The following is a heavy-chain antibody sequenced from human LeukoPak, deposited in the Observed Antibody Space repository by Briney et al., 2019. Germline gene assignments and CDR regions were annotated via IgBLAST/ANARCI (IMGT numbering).Heavy chain of an antibody. CDR3: ARDKENGDYSY. J-gene: IGHJ4*02. D-gene: IGHD4-17*01. V-gene: IGHV1-3*01. Sequence: ASVTVSCKASGYTFTSYAMHWVRQAPGQRLEGMGWINAGNGNTKYSQKFQGRVTITRDTSASTAYMELSSLRSEDTAVYYCARDKENGDYSYWGQGTLVTVSS. CDR2: INAGNGNT. CDR1: GYTFTSYA.